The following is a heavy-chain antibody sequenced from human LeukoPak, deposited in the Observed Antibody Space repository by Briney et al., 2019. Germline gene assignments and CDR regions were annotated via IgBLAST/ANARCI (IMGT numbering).Heavy chain of an antibody. CDR1: GFTFSSYA. CDR2: ISYDGSNK. V-gene: IGHV3-30-3*01. D-gene: IGHD3-22*01. J-gene: IGHJ4*02. Sequence: PGRSLRLSCAASGFTFSSYAMHWVRQAPGKGLEWVAVISYDGSNKYYADSVKGRFTISRDNSKNTLYLQMNSLRAEDTAVYYCARVWTPHDSSGLMYWGQGTLVTVSS. CDR3: ARVWTPHDSSGLMY.